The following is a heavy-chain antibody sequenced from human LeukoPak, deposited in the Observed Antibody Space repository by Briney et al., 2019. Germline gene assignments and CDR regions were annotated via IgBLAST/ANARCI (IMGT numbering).Heavy chain of an antibody. Sequence: GGSLRLSCSASGFTFSSSAMYWVRQAPGKGLEYVSAFSSDGSSTFYADSVKGRFTISRDNSKNMLYLQMSSLGADDTAVYYCVKTLKYYGSGRGLFDSWGQGTLVTVSS. D-gene: IGHD3-10*01. V-gene: IGHV3-64D*06. CDR2: FSSDGSST. CDR1: GFTFSSSA. J-gene: IGHJ4*02. CDR3: VKTLKYYGSGRGLFDS.